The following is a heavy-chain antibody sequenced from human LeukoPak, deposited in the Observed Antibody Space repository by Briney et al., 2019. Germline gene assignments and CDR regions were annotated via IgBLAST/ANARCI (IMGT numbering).Heavy chain of an antibody. J-gene: IGHJ6*02. CDR3: AKDQSYDSSGYYWGYYYYYGMDV. Sequence: GGSLRLSCGASGFTVSNYWMSWVRQAPGKGLEWVSAISGSGGSRYYADSVKGRFTISRDNSKNTLYLQMNSLRAEDTAVYYCAKDQSYDSSGYYWGYYYYYGMDVWGQGTMVTVSS. CDR1: GFTVSNYW. D-gene: IGHD3-22*01. V-gene: IGHV3-23*01. CDR2: ISGSGGSR.